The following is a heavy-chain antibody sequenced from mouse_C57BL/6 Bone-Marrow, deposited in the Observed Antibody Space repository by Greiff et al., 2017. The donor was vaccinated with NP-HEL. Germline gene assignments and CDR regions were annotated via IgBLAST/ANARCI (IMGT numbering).Heavy chain of an antibody. Sequence: EVQLQESGGGLVKPGGSLKLSCAASGFTFSSYAMSWVRQTPEKRLEWVATISDGGSYTYYPDNVKGRFTISRDNAKNNLYLQMSHLKSEDTAMYYCARGLLLRRDAMDYWGQGTSVTVSS. CDR2: ISDGGSYT. D-gene: IGHD1-1*01. CDR3: ARGLLLRRDAMDY. J-gene: IGHJ4*01. CDR1: GFTFSSYA. V-gene: IGHV5-4*01.